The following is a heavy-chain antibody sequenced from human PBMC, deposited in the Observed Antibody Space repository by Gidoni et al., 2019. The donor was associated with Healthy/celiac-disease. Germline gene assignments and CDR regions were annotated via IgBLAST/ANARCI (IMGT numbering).Heavy chain of an antibody. V-gene: IGHV1-69*01. D-gene: IGHD3-22*01. J-gene: IGHJ4*02. CDR2: IIPIFGTA. CDR1: GGTFSSYA. CDR3: ARGRHYYDSSGYYHAYYFDY. Sequence: QVQLVQSGAEVKKPGSSVKVSCKASGGTFSSYAISWVRQAPGQGLEWMGGIIPIFGTANYAQKFQGRVTITADESTSTAYMELSSLRSEDTAVYYCARGRHYYDSSGYYHAYYFDYWGQGTLVTVSS.